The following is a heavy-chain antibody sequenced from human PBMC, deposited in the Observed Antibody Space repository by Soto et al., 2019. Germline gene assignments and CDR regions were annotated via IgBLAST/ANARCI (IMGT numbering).Heavy chain of an antibody. CDR1: GYTFTSYG. V-gene: IGHV1-18*01. J-gene: IGHJ4*02. Sequence: ASVKVSCKASGYTFTSYGISWVRQAPGQGLEWMGWVSAYNGNTNYAQKLQGRVTMTTDTSTSTAYMELRSLRSDDTAVYYCAAVLYCSGGSCPFDYWGQGTLVTVSS. CDR3: AAVLYCSGGSCPFDY. CDR2: VSAYNGNT. D-gene: IGHD2-15*01.